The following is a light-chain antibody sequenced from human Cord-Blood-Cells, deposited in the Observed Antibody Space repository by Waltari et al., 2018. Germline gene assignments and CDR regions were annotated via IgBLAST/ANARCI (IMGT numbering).Light chain of an antibody. V-gene: IGKV3-11*01. Sequence: DIVSTQSPATLSLSPVERSTLSCRASQSVSSYLAWYQQKPGQAPRLLISDASNRATGIPARFSGSGSGTDFTLTISSLEPEDFAVYYCQQRSNWPPITFGGGTKVEIK. J-gene: IGKJ4*01. CDR1: QSVSSY. CDR3: QQRSNWPPIT. CDR2: DAS.